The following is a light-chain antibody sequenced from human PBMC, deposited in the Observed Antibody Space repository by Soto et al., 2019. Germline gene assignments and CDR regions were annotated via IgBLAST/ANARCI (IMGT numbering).Light chain of an antibody. V-gene: IGKV1-39*01. CDR2: SAS. CDR1: QRISTF. CDR3: QQSYRLPLT. Sequence: DIRMTQSPSSVSAFVGESVTITCHASQRISTFLNWYHQKPGKAPKLLIYSASYLQSGVPSNFGGSGSGTDFTLSIVTLQPEDSGTYFCQQSYRLPLTFGGGTKVEI. J-gene: IGKJ4*01.